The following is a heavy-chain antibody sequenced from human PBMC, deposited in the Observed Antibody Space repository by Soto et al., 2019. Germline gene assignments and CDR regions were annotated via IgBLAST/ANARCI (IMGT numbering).Heavy chain of an antibody. CDR3: ARGQLLNYQYGLDV. CDR1: GGSVSSSSYY. Sequence: SETLSLTCTVSGGSVSSSSYYWGWVRQPPGKGLEWIGSVYYSGSTYYNPSLESRVTISVDKSKNQFFLKLMSVSAADTAVYYCARGQLLNYQYGLDVWGPGTSVTVSS. V-gene: IGHV4-39*01. CDR2: VYYSGST. J-gene: IGHJ6*02. D-gene: IGHD1-1*01.